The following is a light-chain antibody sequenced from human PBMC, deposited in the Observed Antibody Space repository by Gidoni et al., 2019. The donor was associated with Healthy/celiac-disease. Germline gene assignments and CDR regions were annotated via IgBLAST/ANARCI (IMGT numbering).Light chain of an antibody. CDR2: GAS. CDR1: QSVSSSY. Sequence: EIVLTQSPGTLSLSPGERATLSCRASQSVSSSYLAWYQQKPGQAPRLLIYGASSRATGIPYRFSGSGSGTDFTLTISRLEPEDFAVYYCQQYGSPPETFGQGTKVEIK. J-gene: IGKJ1*01. V-gene: IGKV3-20*01. CDR3: QQYGSPPET.